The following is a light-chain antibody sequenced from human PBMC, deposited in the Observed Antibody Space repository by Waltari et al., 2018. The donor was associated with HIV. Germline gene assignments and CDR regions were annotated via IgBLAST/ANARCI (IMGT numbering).Light chain of an antibody. CDR3: SSYTTTTARV. CDR2: DVN. Sequence: QSALTQPLAVSGSPGQSVTLSCTGTTSDIGTYNRFFWYHQTPGTAPKLMIYDVNSRPSGVPDRFSGSKSGNTASLTISGLQAEDEGDYYCSSYTTTTARVFGTGTKVTVL. V-gene: IGLV2-18*02. J-gene: IGLJ1*01. CDR1: TSDIGTYNR.